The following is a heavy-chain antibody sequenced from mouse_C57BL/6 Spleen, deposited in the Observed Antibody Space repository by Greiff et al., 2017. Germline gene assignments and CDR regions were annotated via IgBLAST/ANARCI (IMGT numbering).Heavy chain of an antibody. CDR1: GYAFSSSW. CDR3: ARKNYGSSDYAMDY. J-gene: IGHJ4*01. D-gene: IGHD1-1*01. V-gene: IGHV1-82*01. Sequence: QLKESGPELVKPGASVKISCKASGYAFSSSWMNWVKQRPGKGLEWIGRIYPGDGDTNYNGKFKGKATLTADKSSSTAYMQLSSLTSEDSAVYFCARKNYGSSDYAMDYWGQGTSVTVSS. CDR2: IYPGDGDT.